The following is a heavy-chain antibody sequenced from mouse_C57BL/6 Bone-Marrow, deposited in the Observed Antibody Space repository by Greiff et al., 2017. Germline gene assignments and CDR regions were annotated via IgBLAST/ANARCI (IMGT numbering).Heavy chain of an antibody. CDR1: GFSFNTYA. D-gene: IGHD2-1*01. Sequence: EVQLQESGGGLVQPKGSLKLSCAASGFSFNTYAMNWVRQAPGKGLEWVARIRSKSNNYATYYADSVKDRFTISRDDSESMLYLQMNNLKTEDTAMYYCVRQDYYSFAYWGQGTLVTVSA. V-gene: IGHV10-1*01. CDR3: VRQDYYSFAY. CDR2: IRSKSNNYAT. J-gene: IGHJ3*01.